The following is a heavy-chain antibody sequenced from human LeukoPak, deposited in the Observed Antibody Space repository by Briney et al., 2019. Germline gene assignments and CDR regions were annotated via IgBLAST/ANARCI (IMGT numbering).Heavy chain of an antibody. CDR1: GGSISSGDYY. CDR2: IYTSGST. V-gene: IGHV4-61*08. CDR3: ARDLLAAAGTKGEEAYYYYMDV. Sequence: SETLSLTCTVSGGSISSGDYYWSWIRQPPGKGLEWIGYIYTSGSTNYNPSLKSRVTMSVDTSKNQFSLKLSSVTAADTAVYYCARDLLAAAGTKGEEAYYYYMDVWGKGTTVTVSS. D-gene: IGHD6-13*01. J-gene: IGHJ6*03.